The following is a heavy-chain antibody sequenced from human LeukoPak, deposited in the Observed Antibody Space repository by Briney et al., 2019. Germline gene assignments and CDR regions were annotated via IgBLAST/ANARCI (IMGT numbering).Heavy chain of an antibody. J-gene: IGHJ4*02. Sequence: GPTLANPTPALTLTCTFSGFALSNSGVVVGWIRQSPGKAREWLAIIYWDDDKRYSPSLKGRLTITKDTSINLVVLTVSDMDPVDTATYYCVHKGVGTYWYLFDYWGQGTLVTVSS. CDR2: IYWDDDK. D-gene: IGHD2-8*02. CDR1: GFALSNSGVV. CDR3: VHKGVGTYWYLFDY. V-gene: IGHV2-5*02.